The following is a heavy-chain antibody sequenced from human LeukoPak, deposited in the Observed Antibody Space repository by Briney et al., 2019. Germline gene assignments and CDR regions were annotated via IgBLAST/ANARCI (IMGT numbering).Heavy chain of an antibody. V-gene: IGHV7-4-1*02. J-gene: IGHJ6*03. CDR1: GYTFTSYA. Sequence: GASVKVSCKASGYTFTSYAMNWVRQAPGQGLEWMGWINTNTGNPTYAQGFTGRFVFSLDTSVSTAYLQISSLKAEDTAVYYCARTRSGWSLYYYYMDVWGKGTTVTVSS. CDR3: ARTRSGWSLYYYYMDV. CDR2: INTNTGNP. D-gene: IGHD6-19*01.